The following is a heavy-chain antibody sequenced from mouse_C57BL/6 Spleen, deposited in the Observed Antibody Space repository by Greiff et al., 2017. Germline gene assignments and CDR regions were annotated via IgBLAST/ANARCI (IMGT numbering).Heavy chain of an antibody. CDR2: ISDGGSYT. CDR1: GFTFSSYA. CDR3: ARGGANYFDY. V-gene: IGHV5-4*01. Sequence: EVHLVESGGGLVKPGGSLKLSCAASGFTFSSYAMSWVRQTPEKRLEWVATISDGGSYTYYPDNVKGRFTIARDNAKNNLYLQMSHLKSEDTAMYYCARGGANYFDYWGQGTTLTVSS. D-gene: IGHD1-1*01. J-gene: IGHJ2*01.